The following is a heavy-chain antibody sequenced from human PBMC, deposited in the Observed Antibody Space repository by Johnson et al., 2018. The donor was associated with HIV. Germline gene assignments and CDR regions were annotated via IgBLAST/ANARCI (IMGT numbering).Heavy chain of an antibody. Sequence: QVLLVESGGGVVRPGRSMRLSCAASGFTFSSYAMHWVRQAPGKGLEWVAVISYDGSNKYYADSVKGRFTISRDNSKNTLYLQMNSLRAEDTAVYYCARSYCSGGSCRIHDAFDIWGQGTMVTVSS. CDR2: ISYDGSNK. J-gene: IGHJ3*02. V-gene: IGHV3-30-3*01. CDR3: ARSYCSGGSCRIHDAFDI. CDR1: GFTFSSYA. D-gene: IGHD2-15*01.